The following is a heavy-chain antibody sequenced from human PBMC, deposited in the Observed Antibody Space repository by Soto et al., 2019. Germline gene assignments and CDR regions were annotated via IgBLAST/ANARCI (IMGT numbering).Heavy chain of an antibody. CDR3: ARDGMDDYVWGSYRTYWYFDL. CDR1: GFTFSSYA. CDR2: ISYDGSNK. D-gene: IGHD3-16*02. J-gene: IGHJ2*01. Sequence: QVQLVESGGGVVQPGRSLRLSCAASGFTFSSYAMHWVRQAPGKGLEWVAVISYDGSNKYYADSVKGRFTISRDNYKNTLYLQMNSLRAEDTAVYYCARDGMDDYVWGSYRTYWYFDLWGRGTLVTVSS. V-gene: IGHV3-30-3*01.